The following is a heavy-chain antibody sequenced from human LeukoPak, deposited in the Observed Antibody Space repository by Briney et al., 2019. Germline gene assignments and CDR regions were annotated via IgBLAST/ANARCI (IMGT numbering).Heavy chain of an antibody. CDR2: IYYSGST. CDR1: GGSISSGGYY. V-gene: IGHV4-31*03. Sequence: SETLSLTCTVSGGSISSGGYYWSWIRQHPGKGLEWIGYIYYSGSTYYNPSLKSRVTISVDTSKNQLSLKLSSVTAADTAVYYCAREGVLWFGESSYFDYWGQGTPVTVSS. CDR3: AREGVLWFGESSYFDY. D-gene: IGHD3-10*01. J-gene: IGHJ4*02.